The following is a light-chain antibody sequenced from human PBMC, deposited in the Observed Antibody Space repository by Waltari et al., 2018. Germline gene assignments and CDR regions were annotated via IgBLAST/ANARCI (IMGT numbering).Light chain of an antibody. V-gene: IGKV1-39*01. CDR3: QQNYSNIIA. CDR1: QTINTY. CDR2: AAS. Sequence: DIQMTQSPSSLSASVGDRVTITCRASQTINTYLNWYQQKPGNAPKLLIYAASNLHSGVPSRFSGSGSGTAFTLTISSLQPEDFATYYCQQNYSNIIAFGQGTKVEIK. J-gene: IGKJ1*01.